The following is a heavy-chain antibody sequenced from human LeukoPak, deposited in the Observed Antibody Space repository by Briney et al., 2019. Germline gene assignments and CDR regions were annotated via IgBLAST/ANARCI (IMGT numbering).Heavy chain of an antibody. V-gene: IGHV3-30*02. J-gene: IGHJ4*02. CDR3: AKTNGSPDY. D-gene: IGHD1-26*01. CDR2: VRFDGNNK. CDR1: GFTFSNYG. Sequence: PGESLRLSCAASGFTFSNYGMHWVRQAPSKGLEWVAFVRFDGNNKYYGDSVKGRFTISRDNSKNTLYLQMNSLRAEDTAVYYCAKTNGSPDYWGQGTLVTVSS.